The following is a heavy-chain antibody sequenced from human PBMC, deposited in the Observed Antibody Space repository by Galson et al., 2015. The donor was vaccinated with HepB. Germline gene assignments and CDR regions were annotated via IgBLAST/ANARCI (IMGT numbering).Heavy chain of an antibody. CDR3: ARETITNYAMDV. D-gene: IGHD5-12*01. CDR1: GFTFSNYR. Sequence: SLRLSCAASGFTFSNYRMNWVRQAPGKGLDWVASITSDSTYIYYGESLEGRFTISRDNAKNSLSLRMSSLRADDTAVYYCARETITNYAMDVWGQGTTVTVSS. J-gene: IGHJ6*02. V-gene: IGHV3-21*01. CDR2: ITSDSTYI.